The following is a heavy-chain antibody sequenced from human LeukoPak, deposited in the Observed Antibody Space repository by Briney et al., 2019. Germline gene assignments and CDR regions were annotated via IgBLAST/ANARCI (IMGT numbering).Heavy chain of an antibody. V-gene: IGHV4-61*02. CDR3: ARHDSPYSSSWYYYYYYMDV. CDR1: GGSISSGSYY. D-gene: IGHD6-13*01. J-gene: IGHJ6*03. CDR2: IYTSGST. Sequence: SETLSLTSTVSGGSISSGSYYWSWIRQPAGRGLEWIGRIYTSGSTNYNPSLRSRVTIPVDMSKNQFYLKLSSVTAADTAMYYCARHDSPYSSSWYYYYYYMDVWGRGTTDTVSS.